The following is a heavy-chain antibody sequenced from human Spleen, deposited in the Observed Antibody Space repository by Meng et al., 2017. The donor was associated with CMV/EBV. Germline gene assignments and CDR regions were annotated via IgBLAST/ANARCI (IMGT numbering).Heavy chain of an antibody. J-gene: IGHJ5*02. V-gene: IGHV1-18*01. Sequence: ASVKVSCKASGYSFTSYGISWVRQAPGQGLEWMGWISAYNGNTNYAQKLQGRVSMTTDTSTSTAYMELRSLRSDDTAVYSCARDYIAAAGWGNWFDPWGQGTLVTVSS. CDR3: ARDYIAAAGWGNWFDP. D-gene: IGHD6-13*01. CDR2: ISAYNGNT. CDR1: GYSFTSYG.